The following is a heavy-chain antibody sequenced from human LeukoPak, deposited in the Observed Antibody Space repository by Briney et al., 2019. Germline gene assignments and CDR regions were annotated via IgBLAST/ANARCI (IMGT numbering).Heavy chain of an antibody. Sequence: SETPSLTCTVSGGSISSYYWSWIRQPPGKGLEWIGYIYYSGSTNYNPSLKSRVTISVDTSKNQFSPKLSSVTAADTAVYYCARTTPGYMDVWGKGTTVTVSS. CDR3: ARTTPGYMDV. D-gene: IGHD1-1*01. J-gene: IGHJ6*03. CDR2: IYYSGST. CDR1: GGSISSYY. V-gene: IGHV4-59*01.